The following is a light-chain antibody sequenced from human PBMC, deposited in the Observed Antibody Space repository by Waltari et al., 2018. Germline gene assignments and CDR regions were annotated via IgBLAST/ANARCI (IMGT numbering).Light chain of an antibody. CDR3: AIGHSSGGL. J-gene: IGLJ2*01. CDR1: GGINVAGYH. Sequence: PMLTQPASLSASPGASASLTCTFSGGINVAGYHIHWYQQKPGSPPRYLLRYKSESDKGQGSGVPSRFSGSKDASANTGILRISGLQSEDEADYYCAIGHSSGGLFGGGTRLTVL. CDR2: YKSESDK. V-gene: IGLV5-45*01.